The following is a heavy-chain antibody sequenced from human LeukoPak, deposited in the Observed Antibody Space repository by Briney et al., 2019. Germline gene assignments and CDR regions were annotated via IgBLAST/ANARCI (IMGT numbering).Heavy chain of an antibody. V-gene: IGHV4-4*07. Sequence: SETLSLTCTVSGGSISTHYWSWIRQPAGKGLEWIGRISTTGSTNYNPSLKSRVTMSIDTSKNQSSLKLSSVTAADTAVYYCAREVEIATQFDYWGQGTLVTVSS. CDR3: AREVEIATQFDY. CDR2: ISTTGST. CDR1: GGSISTHY. J-gene: IGHJ4*02. D-gene: IGHD5-24*01.